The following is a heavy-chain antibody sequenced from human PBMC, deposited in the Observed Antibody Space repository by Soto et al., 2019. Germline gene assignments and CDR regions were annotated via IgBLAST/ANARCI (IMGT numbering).Heavy chain of an antibody. D-gene: IGHD3-22*01. V-gene: IGHV4-59*01. Sequence: SETLSLTCTVSGGSISSYYWSWIRQPPGKGLEWIGYIYYSGSTNYNPSLKSRVTISVDTSKNQFSLKLSSVTAADTAVYYCARVQYYYDSSGYYYYFDYWGQGTLVTVSS. CDR2: IYYSGST. CDR1: GGSISSYY. CDR3: ARVQYYYDSSGYYYYFDY. J-gene: IGHJ4*02.